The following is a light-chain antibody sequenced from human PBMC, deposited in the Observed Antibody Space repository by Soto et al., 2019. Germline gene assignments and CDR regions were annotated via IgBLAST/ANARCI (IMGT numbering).Light chain of an antibody. CDR3: RQYGSSPSYT. Sequence: EMVLTQSPGTLSLSPGERATLSCRASQSLSSYLAWYQQKPGQAPRLLIYGASSSATGIPDRFSGSGSGTDFTLTISRLEPEDFAVYYCRQYGSSPSYTFGQGTKLEIK. V-gene: IGKV3-20*01. J-gene: IGKJ2*01. CDR2: GAS. CDR1: QSLSSY.